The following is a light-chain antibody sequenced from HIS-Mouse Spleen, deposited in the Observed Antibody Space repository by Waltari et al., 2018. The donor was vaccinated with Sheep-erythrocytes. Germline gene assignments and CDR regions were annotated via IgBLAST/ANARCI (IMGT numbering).Light chain of an antibody. V-gene: IGLV3-21*03. CDR1: NMGTKS. Sequence: SYVLTQPPSVSVAPGKTARMTCGGNNMGTKSVHWYQQKPGQAPGLVVYDDSDRPPGIPERFSGSNSGNTATLTISRVEAGDEADYYCQVWDSSSDHYVFGTGTKVTVL. J-gene: IGLJ1*01. CDR3: QVWDSSSDHYV. CDR2: DDS.